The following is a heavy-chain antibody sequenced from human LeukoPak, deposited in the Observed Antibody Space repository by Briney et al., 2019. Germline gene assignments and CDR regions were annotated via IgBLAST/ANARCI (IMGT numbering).Heavy chain of an antibody. Sequence: SETLSLTCNVLGFSISSDYYWGWIRQPPGEGLEWTATIYHDGSTYYNPSLKGRVIISLDTSKNQFSLTLTYVTAADTAVYYCARDQGRTTWVPDFDYWGQGTLVTVSS. CDR2: IYHDGST. D-gene: IGHD1-1*01. CDR3: ARDQGRTTWVPDFDY. V-gene: IGHV4-38-2*02. J-gene: IGHJ4*02. CDR1: GFSISSDYY.